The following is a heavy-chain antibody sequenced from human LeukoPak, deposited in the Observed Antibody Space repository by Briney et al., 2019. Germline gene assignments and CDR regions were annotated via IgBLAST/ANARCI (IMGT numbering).Heavy chain of an antibody. CDR2: ISYDGSNG. CDR3: VREVTSGSFDY. CDR1: GFTFSSYA. D-gene: IGHD1-26*01. J-gene: IGHJ4*02. V-gene: IGHV3-30*04. Sequence: GGSLRLSCAASGFTFSSYAMHWVRQAPGRGLEWVTVISYDGSNGYYAGSVKGRFTISRDNSQNTLYVQMSSLRPEDTAVYYCVREVTSGSFDYWGQGTLVTVSS.